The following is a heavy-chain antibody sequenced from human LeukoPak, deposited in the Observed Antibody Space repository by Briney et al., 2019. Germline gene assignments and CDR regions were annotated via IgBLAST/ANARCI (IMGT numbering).Heavy chain of an antibody. Sequence: SETLPLTCSVSGGSISGGSYYSSWIRQHPGKGLEWIGSIFYSGSTYYNPSLKSRVAISLDTSKNHFSLKLSSVTAADTAVYYCARDSVGLESFQHWGQGTLVTVSS. CDR1: GGSISGGSYY. V-gene: IGHV4-31*03. J-gene: IGHJ1*01. D-gene: IGHD1-26*01. CDR3: ARDSVGLESFQH. CDR2: IFYSGST.